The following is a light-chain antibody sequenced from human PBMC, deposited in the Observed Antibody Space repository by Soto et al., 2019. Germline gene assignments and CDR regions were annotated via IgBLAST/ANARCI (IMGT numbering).Light chain of an antibody. CDR3: QQYGSSPPT. Sequence: EIVLTQSPGTLSLSPGERATLSCRASQSVSSNYLAWYRRKPGQAPRLLIYGASNRATGIPGRFSGSGSGTDFTLTIPRLEPEDFAVYDCQQYGSSPPTFGPGTRVEIK. V-gene: IGKV3-20*01. CDR2: GAS. CDR1: QSVSSNY. J-gene: IGKJ1*01.